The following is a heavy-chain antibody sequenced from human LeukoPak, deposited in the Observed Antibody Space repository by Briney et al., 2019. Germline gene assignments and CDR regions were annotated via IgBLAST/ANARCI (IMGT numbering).Heavy chain of an antibody. D-gene: IGHD3-10*01. J-gene: IGHJ4*02. CDR2: IYSGGST. Sequence: GGSLRLSCAAPGFTVSSNYMSWVRQAPRKGLEWVSVIYSGGSTYYADSVKGRFTISRDNSKNTLYLQMNSLRAEDTAVYFCAAMARGVIGFDYWGQGTLVTVSS. V-gene: IGHV3-53*01. CDR1: GFTVSSNY. CDR3: AAMARGVIGFDY.